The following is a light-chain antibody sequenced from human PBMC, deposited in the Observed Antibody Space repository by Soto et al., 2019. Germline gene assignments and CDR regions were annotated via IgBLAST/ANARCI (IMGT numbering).Light chain of an antibody. CDR1: QSVNGNY. J-gene: IGKJ2*01. CDR3: QQYGSSFRYT. CDR2: GAS. Sequence: EIVLTQSPGTLSLSPGERATLSCRASQSVNGNYLTWYQQKPGQAPRLLIYGASTRDTSTPDRFSGSGSGTNFTITISRLEPEDFAVYYCQQYGSSFRYTFGQGTKLEIK. V-gene: IGKV3-20*01.